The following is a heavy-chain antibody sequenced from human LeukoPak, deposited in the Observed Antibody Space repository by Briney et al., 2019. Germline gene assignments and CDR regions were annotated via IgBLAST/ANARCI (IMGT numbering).Heavy chain of an antibody. CDR1: GFTFSTYW. D-gene: IGHD3-16*02. CDR3: ARGDVWGSYPLHY. CDR2: IRDKANSYLT. Sequence: GGSLRLSCSASGFTFSTYWMSWVRQAPGKGLEWVGRIRDKANSYLTEYAASVKGRFTISRDDSKNSLYLQMNSLKTEDTAVYYCARGDVWGSYPLHYWGQGTLVTVSS. J-gene: IGHJ4*02. V-gene: IGHV3-72*01.